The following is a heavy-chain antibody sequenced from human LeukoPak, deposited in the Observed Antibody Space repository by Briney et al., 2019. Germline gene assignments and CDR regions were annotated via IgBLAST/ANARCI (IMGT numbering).Heavy chain of an antibody. CDR2: ISADGSST. D-gene: IGHD5-18*01. Sequence: KTGGSLRLSCAATGFTFSDYYINWIRQAPGKGLEWVAYISADGSSTFYADSVQGRFTISRDNSKNTLYLQMNSLRAEDTAVYYCARGHSYGEQDYWGQGTLVTVSS. J-gene: IGHJ4*02. CDR3: ARGHSYGEQDY. CDR1: GFTFSDYY. V-gene: IGHV3-11*04.